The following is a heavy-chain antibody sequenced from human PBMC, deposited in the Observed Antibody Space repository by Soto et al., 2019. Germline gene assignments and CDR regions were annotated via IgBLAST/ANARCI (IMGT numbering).Heavy chain of an antibody. CDR3: TRDLQPYSSSWYFTVRGRGYYYYGMDV. V-gene: IGHV3-49*04. D-gene: IGHD6-13*01. CDR2: IRSKAYGGTT. Sequence: PGGSLRLSCTASGFTFGDYAMSWVRQAPGKGLEWVGFIRSKAYGGTTEYAASVKGRFTISRDDSKSIAYLQMNSLKTEDTAVYYCTRDLQPYSSSWYFTVRGRGYYYYGMDVWGQGTTGTV. CDR1: GFTFGDYA. J-gene: IGHJ6*02.